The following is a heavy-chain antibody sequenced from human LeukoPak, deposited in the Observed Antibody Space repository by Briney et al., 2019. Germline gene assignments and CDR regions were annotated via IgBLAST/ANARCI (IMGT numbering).Heavy chain of an antibody. V-gene: IGHV1-69*04. D-gene: IGHD2-15*01. CDR3: ARALVIGWELPYFDS. Sequence: ASVKVSCKASGGTFSSYAISWVRQAPGQGLEWMGRIIPILGIANYAQKFQGRVTITADKSTSTAYMELSSLRSEDTAMYYCARALVIGWELPYFDSWGRGTLVTVSS. CDR2: IIPILGIA. J-gene: IGHJ4*02. CDR1: GGTFSSYA.